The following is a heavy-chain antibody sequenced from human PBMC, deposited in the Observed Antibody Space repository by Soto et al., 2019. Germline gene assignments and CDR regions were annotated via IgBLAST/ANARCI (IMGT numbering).Heavy chain of an antibody. V-gene: IGHV4-34*01. CDR1: GGFLSESY. D-gene: IGHD3-16*01. Sequence: LSLTCAVYGGFLSESYWTWIRQPPGKGLEWIGEINHVGGTNYNPSLKSRVTMSVDTSQNQFSLRLISVTAADTAMYFCVRIRYQLPSSVLWLDPWGQGTQVTVSS. CDR3: VRIRYQLPSSVLWLDP. CDR2: INHVGGT. J-gene: IGHJ5*02.